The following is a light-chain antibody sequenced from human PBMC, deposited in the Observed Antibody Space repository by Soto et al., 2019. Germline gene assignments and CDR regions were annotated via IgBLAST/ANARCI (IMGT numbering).Light chain of an antibody. CDR2: DVS. V-gene: IGLV2-14*03. J-gene: IGLJ1*01. Sequence: QSVLTQPASVSGSPGQSITISCTGTGSDDGANNFVSWYQQLPGKAPKLVIFDVSHRPSGVSYRFSGSKSGNTASLTISGLQAEDEADYFCSSYTSSSTYVFATGTKVTVL. CDR1: GSDDGANNF. CDR3: SSYTSSSTYV.